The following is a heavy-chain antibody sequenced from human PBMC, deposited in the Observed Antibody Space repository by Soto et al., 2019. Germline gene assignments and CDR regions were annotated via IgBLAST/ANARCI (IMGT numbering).Heavy chain of an antibody. V-gene: IGHV3-30*18. J-gene: IGHJ6*02. Sequence: PGGSLRLSXVASGFTFSDFGMHWVRQGPGKGLEWLAVISEDAETDFHADSVKGRFTVSRDNFKETLYLQMNSLTTDDSGVYFCAKAPFRRPYYFYGMDVWGQGTTVTVSS. CDR3: AKAPFRRPYYFYGMDV. D-gene: IGHD3-10*01. CDR1: GFTFSDFG. CDR2: ISEDAETD.